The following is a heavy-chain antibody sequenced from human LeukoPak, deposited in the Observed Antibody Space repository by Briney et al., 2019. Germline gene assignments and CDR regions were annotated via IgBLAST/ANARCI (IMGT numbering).Heavy chain of an antibody. CDR2: IYYSGST. D-gene: IGHD3-9*01. Sequence: SETLSLTCTVSGGSISSYYWSWIRQPPGKGLGWIGYIYYSGSTNYNPSLKSRVTISVDTSKNQFSLKLSSVTAADTAVYYCARGYDILTGYYIGYYYYYGMDVWGQGTTVTVSS. V-gene: IGHV4-59*01. J-gene: IGHJ6*02. CDR1: GGSISSYY. CDR3: ARGYDILTGYYIGYYYYYGMDV.